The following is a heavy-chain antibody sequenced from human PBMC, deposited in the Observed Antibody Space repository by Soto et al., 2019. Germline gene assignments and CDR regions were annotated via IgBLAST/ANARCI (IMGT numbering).Heavy chain of an antibody. CDR2: IYYSGST. J-gene: IGHJ4*02. D-gene: IGHD1-26*01. CDR1: GGSISSYY. CDR3: ARRYGGNFDY. V-gene: IGHV4-59*01. Sequence: PSETLSLTCTVSGGSISSYYWSLIRQPPGKGLEWIGYIYYSGSTNYNPSLKSRVTISVDTSKNQFSLKVSSVTAADTAVYYCARRYGGNFDYWGQGTLVTVSS.